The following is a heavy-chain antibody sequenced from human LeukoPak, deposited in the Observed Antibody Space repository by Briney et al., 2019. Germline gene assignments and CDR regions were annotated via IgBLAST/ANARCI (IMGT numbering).Heavy chain of an antibody. V-gene: IGHV3-7*01. D-gene: IGHD5-18*01. J-gene: IGHJ4*02. CDR2: INPDGSDK. CDR1: GFTISSYW. CDR3: ARLTSMVTTFVY. Sequence: GGSLRLSCAASGFTISSYWMSWVRQAPEKGPEWVASINPDGSDKEYAGSVKGRFTISRDNAENSLYLQMSSLRVEDTAFYYCARLTSMVTTFVYWGQGALVTVSS.